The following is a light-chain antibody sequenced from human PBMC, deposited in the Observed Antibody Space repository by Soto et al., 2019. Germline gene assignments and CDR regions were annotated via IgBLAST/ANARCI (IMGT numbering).Light chain of an antibody. CDR1: QSIRTNY. V-gene: IGKV3-20*01. J-gene: IGKJ2*01. Sequence: EIVLTQSPGTLSLSPGERATLSCRASQSIRTNYLAWYQQQPGQAPRLLIYDASSRATGIPDRFSGSGSGTDFTLTISRLEPEDFAVYYCQQYDSDRGTFAQGTKLEIK. CDR3: QQYDSDRGT. CDR2: DAS.